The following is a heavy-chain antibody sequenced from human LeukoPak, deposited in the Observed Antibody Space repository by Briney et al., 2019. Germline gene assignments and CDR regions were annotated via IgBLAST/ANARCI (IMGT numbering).Heavy chain of an antibody. CDR3: TTAFLSGSFYFDY. V-gene: IGHV3-30*02. CDR2: IRYDGSNK. D-gene: IGHD1-26*01. J-gene: IGHJ4*02. Sequence: PGGSLRLSCAASGFTFSSYGMHWVRQAPGKGLEWVAFIRYDGSNKYYADSVKGRFTISRDNSKNTLYLQMNSLRAEDTAVYYCTTAFLSGSFYFDYWGQGTLVTVSS. CDR1: GFTFSSYG.